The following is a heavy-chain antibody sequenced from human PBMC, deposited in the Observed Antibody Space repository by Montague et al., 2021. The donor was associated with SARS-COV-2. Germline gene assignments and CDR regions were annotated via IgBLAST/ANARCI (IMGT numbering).Heavy chain of an antibody. CDR1: GGSFSDYY. J-gene: IGHJ5*02. Sequence: SETLSLTCAVHGGSFSDYYWSWIRQPPGKGLEWIGEINHSGSTNYNPSLKSRVTISVDTSKNQFSLKLSSVTAADTAVYYCARAGYSSSWYGARNWFDPWGQGTLVTVSS. D-gene: IGHD6-13*01. CDR3: ARAGYSSSWYGARNWFDP. CDR2: INHSGST. V-gene: IGHV4-34*01.